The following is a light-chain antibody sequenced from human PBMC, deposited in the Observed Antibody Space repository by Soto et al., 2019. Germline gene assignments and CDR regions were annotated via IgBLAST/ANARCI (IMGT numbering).Light chain of an antibody. CDR1: KGFSSTF. J-gene: IGKJ1*01. Sequence: PGARATLPCRASKGFSSTFFAWYQQKPGQAPRLLIYGASSRATGIPDRFSGSGSGTDFTLTISRLEPEDFAVYYCQQYASSVTFGQGTKVEIK. CDR2: GAS. V-gene: IGKV3-20*01. CDR3: QQYASSVT.